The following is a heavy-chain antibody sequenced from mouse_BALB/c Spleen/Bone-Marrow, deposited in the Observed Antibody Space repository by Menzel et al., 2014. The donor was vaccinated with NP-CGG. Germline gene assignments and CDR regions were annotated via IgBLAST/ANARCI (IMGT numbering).Heavy chain of an antibody. CDR2: ISNGTSTI. D-gene: IGHD2-3*01. V-gene: IGHV5-17*02. J-gene: IGHJ4*01. Sequence: EVQRVESGGGLVQPGGSRKLSCAASGFTFSSFGMHWVRQAPERGLEWVAYISNGTSTIYYADTVKGRFTISRDNPKNTLFLQMTSLRSEDTAMYYCARDDGYYIRNAMDYWGQGTSVTVSS. CDR3: ARDDGYYIRNAMDY. CDR1: GFTFSSFG.